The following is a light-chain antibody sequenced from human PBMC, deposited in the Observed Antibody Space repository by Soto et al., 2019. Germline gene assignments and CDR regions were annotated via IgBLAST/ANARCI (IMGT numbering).Light chain of an antibody. V-gene: IGLV2-14*03. CDR2: DVT. Sequence: QSVLTQPASVSGPPGQLITISCTGTSRDIGAYDYVSWYQQHPGQAPRLIIYDVTERPSGISDRFSGSRSGNTASLTISGLRPEDEADYYCSSKRDKNTVLFAGGTQLTVL. CDR3: SSKRDKNTVL. J-gene: IGLJ2*01. CDR1: SRDIGAYDY.